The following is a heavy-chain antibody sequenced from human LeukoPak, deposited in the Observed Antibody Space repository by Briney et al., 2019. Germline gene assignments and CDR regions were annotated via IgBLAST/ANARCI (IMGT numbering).Heavy chain of an antibody. Sequence: PSETLCLTCTLSGGALCNSIFYSGCIRQPPRQGLEWIVSMSSSGSTSAPPSHKSRVTVSVGTSKNQFSLKLSSVTAADTAVYYCARHGRRRNSSWLPQFDYWGHGTLVTVSS. CDR2: MSSSGST. CDR3: ARHGRRRNSSWLPQFDY. D-gene: IGHD6-13*01. CDR1: GGALCNSIFY. J-gene: IGHJ4*01. V-gene: IGHV4-39*01.